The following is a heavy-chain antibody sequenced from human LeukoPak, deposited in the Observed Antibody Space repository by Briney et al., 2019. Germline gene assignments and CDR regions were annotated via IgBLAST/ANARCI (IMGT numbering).Heavy chain of an antibody. CDR1: GGSFSGYY. V-gene: IGHV4-34*01. CDR2: INRSGST. D-gene: IGHD6-6*01. CDR3: ARASNLEYSSTIYYYDGMDV. Sequence: PSETLSLTCAVYGGSFSGYYWSWNRQPPGKGLEWIGEINRSGSTNYHPFLKSRVTIPVDTSKKQFSLKLSSVTAADTAVYYCARASNLEYSSTIYYYDGMDVWGQGTTVTVSS. J-gene: IGHJ6*02.